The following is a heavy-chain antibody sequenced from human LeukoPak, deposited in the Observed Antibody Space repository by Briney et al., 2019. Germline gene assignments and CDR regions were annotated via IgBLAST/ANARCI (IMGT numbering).Heavy chain of an antibody. CDR2: ISAYNGNT. J-gene: IGHJ6*03. V-gene: IGHV1-18*01. D-gene: IGHD2-2*01. Sequence: ASVKVSCKASGYTFTSYGISWVRQAPGQGLEWMGWISAYNGNTNYAQKLQGRVTMTTDTSTSTAYMELRSLRSDDTAVYYCARDQIVVVPAAMEDYYYYYYMDVWGKGTTVTVSS. CDR1: GYTFTSYG. CDR3: ARDQIVVVPAAMEDYYYYYYMDV.